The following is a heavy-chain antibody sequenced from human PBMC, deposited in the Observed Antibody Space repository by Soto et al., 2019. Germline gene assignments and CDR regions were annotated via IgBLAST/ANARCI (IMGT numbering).Heavy chain of an antibody. CDR2: IYSGGST. CDR1: GFTVSSNY. Sequence: PGGSLRLSCAASGFTVSSNYMSWVRQAPGKGLEWVSVIYSGGSTYYADSVKGRFTISRDNSKNTLYLQMNSLRAEDTAVYYCARDHSSGWIDPWGQGTLVTVSS. J-gene: IGHJ5*02. V-gene: IGHV3-66*01. D-gene: IGHD6-19*01. CDR3: ARDHSSGWIDP.